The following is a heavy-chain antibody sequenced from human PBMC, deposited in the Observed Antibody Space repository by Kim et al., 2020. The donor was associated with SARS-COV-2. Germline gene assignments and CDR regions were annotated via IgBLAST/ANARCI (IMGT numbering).Heavy chain of an antibody. CDR2: ISSSGSTI. V-gene: IGHV3-48*03. Sequence: GGSLRLSCAASGFTFSSYEMNWVRQAPGKGLEWVSYISSSGSTIYYADSVKGRFTISRDNAKSTLYLQMNSLRAEDTAVYYCARDGRPPESTIFGVVPEGWIDPWGQRNLVTVST. CDR1: GFTFSSYE. D-gene: IGHD3-3*01. CDR3: ARDGRPPESTIFGVVPEGWIDP. J-gene: IGHJ5*02.